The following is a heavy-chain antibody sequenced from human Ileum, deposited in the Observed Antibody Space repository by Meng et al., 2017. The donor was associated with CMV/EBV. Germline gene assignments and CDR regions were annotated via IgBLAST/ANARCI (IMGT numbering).Heavy chain of an antibody. V-gene: IGHV4-4*07. CDR1: GGSISTYY. Sequence: QVHLQEAGPGLVKPSETLSLTCAASGGSISTYYWTWVRQPAGKGLEWIGRINAGGSTNDNPSLKSRVTMSVDTSKNQFSLKVTSVTAADTAVYYCAREENTVNQFEYWGQGTLVTVSS. CDR3: AREENTVNQFEY. D-gene: IGHD4-17*01. J-gene: IGHJ4*02. CDR2: INAGGST.